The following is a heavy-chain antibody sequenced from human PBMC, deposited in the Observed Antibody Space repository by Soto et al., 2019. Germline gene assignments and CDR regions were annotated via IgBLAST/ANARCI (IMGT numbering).Heavy chain of an antibody. V-gene: IGHV3-73*01. CDR2: IRSKANSYAT. D-gene: IGHD2-2*01. CDR1: GFTFSGSA. CDR3: TSPGVQVPAAKVYYYYGMDV. J-gene: IGHJ6*02. Sequence: GGSLRLSCAASGFTFSGSAMHWVRQSSGKGLEWVGRIRSKANSYATAYAASVKGRFTISRDDSKNTAHLQMNSLKTEDTAVYYCTSPGVQVPAAKVYYYYGMDVWGQGTTVTVSS.